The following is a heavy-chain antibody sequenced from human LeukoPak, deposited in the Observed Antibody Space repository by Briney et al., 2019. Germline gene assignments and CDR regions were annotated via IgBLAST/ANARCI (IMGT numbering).Heavy chain of an antibody. J-gene: IGHJ4*02. V-gene: IGHV3-74*01. D-gene: IGHD5-18*01. CDR3: VRGLGSGYSYAYGVY. CDR2: INSDGSDT. Sequence: PGVSLRLSCAASGFTFSSYWMHWVRQAPGKGLVWVSRINSDGSDTNSADSVKGRFTISRDNAKNTLYLQMNSLRAEDTAVYYCVRGLGSGYSYAYGVYWGQGTLVTVSS. CDR1: GFTFSSYW.